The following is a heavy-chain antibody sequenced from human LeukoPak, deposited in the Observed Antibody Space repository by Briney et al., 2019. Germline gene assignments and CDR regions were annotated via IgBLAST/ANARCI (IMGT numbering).Heavy chain of an antibody. CDR2: IIPIFGTA. V-gene: IGHV1-69*01. CDR1: GGTFSSYA. D-gene: IGHD6-19*01. CDR3: ARDPNIAVAGTGDAFDI. J-gene: IGHJ3*02. Sequence: SVKVSCKASGGTFSSYAISWVRQAPGQGLEWMGGIIPIFGTANYAQKFQGRVTITADESTSTAYMELSSLRSEDTAVYYCARDPNIAVAGTGDAFDIWGQGTWSPSLQ.